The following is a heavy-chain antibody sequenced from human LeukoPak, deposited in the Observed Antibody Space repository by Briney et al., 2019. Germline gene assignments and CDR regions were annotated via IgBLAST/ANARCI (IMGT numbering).Heavy chain of an antibody. CDR2: VNSSSGGT. CDR1: GYSFNDYS. Sequence: ASVKVSCKASGYSFNDYSMHWVRQAPGQGLEWMGRVNSSSGGTSYVQNFQGRVTMTRDTSINTAYMELSGLTSDDTAVYYCARGGSGSGYLYYFDYWGQGTLVSVSS. V-gene: IGHV1-2*06. J-gene: IGHJ4*02. D-gene: IGHD3-10*01. CDR3: ARGGSGSGYLYYFDY.